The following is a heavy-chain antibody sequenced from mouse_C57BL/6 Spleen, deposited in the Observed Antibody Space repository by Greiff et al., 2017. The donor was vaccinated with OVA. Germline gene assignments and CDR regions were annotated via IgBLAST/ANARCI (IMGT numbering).Heavy chain of an antibody. D-gene: IGHD1-1*01. Sequence: VKLQQPGAELVKPGASVKMSCKASGYTFTSYWITWVKQRPGQGLEWIGDIYPGSGSTNYNEKFKSKATLTVDTSSSTAYMQLSSLTSEDSAVYYCAIYYYGSSLYYFDYWGQGTTLTVSS. CDR1: GYTFTSYW. CDR3: AIYYYGSSLYYFDY. V-gene: IGHV1-55*01. J-gene: IGHJ2*01. CDR2: IYPGSGST.